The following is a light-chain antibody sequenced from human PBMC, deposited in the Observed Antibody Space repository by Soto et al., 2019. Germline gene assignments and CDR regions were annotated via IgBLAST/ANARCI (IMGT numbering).Light chain of an antibody. CDR2: DAS. Sequence: DIQLTQSPSTLSSSAGERVTLAFRSSQSISSWLAWYQQKPGKAPKLLIYDASSLESGVPSRFSGSGSGTEFTLTISSLQPDDFATYYCQQYNSYSKTFGQGTKVDIK. J-gene: IGKJ1*01. CDR1: QSISSW. CDR3: QQYNSYSKT. V-gene: IGKV1-5*01.